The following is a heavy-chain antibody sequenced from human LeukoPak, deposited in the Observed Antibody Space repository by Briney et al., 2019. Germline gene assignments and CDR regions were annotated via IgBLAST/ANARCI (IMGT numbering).Heavy chain of an antibody. V-gene: IGHV3-74*01. CDR2: IDTDGTTT. CDR1: EFTFSNYW. Sequence: PGGSLRLSCTTSEFTFSNYWMHWVRQVPGKGLVWVSRIDTDGTTTDYADSVKGRFTISRDNAKNTLYLQMNSLRAEDTAVYYCARTEIVGATAQDYWGQGTLVTVSS. J-gene: IGHJ4*02. D-gene: IGHD1-26*01. CDR3: ARTEIVGATAQDY.